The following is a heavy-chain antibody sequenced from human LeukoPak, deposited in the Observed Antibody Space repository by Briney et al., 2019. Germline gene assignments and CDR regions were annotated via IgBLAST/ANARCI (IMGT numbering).Heavy chain of an antibody. CDR1: GFSFVDCA. J-gene: IGHJ4*02. Sequence: GGSLRLSCEASGFSFVDCAMSWVRQAPGKGPEWVSGITFSGAITYYSDSVKGRFTISRDNSRNTLYLQLNSLRGEDTALYYCVKGGIYADLGDYWGQGTLVTVSS. D-gene: IGHD4-17*01. V-gene: IGHV3-23*01. CDR3: VKGGIYADLGDY. CDR2: ITFSGAIT.